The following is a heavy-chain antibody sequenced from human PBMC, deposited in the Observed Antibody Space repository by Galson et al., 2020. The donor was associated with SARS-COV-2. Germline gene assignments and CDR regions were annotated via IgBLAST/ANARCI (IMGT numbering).Heavy chain of an antibody. CDR3: ARHDSVVAYFDY. J-gene: IGHJ4*02. CDR1: GGSFSRYY. V-gene: IGHV4-59*08. Sequence: SETLSLTCTLSGGSFSRYYGSWIRQPPGKGLEWIGYVYYNGNTNYSPSLKSRVSISVDTSENQSSLKLTSVTAADTAVYYCARHDSVVAYFDYWGQGALVTVSS. D-gene: IGHD3-22*01. CDR2: VYYNGNT.